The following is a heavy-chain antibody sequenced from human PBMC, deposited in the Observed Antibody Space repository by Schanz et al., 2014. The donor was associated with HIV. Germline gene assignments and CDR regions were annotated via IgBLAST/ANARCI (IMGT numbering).Heavy chain of an antibody. D-gene: IGHD2-21*02. CDR2: ISGYKGNT. J-gene: IGHJ4*02. CDR3: ARSRYGDHPYYFDL. V-gene: IGHV1-18*01. CDR1: GYTFTTYG. Sequence: QIQLVQSGAEVKKPGASVKVSCRASGYTFTTYGITWVRQAPGQGLEWMGWISGYKGNTNYAQKLQGRVTMTTDTSTSTAYMELSSLRSDDTAVYYCARSRYGDHPYYFDLWGQGTPVAVS.